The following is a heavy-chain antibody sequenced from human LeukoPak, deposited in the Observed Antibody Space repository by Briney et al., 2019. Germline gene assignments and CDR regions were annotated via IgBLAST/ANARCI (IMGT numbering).Heavy chain of an antibody. CDR3: AKDLSASRDSGYYSLDY. J-gene: IGHJ4*02. CDR2: ISGSGGST. D-gene: IGHD3-22*01. V-gene: IGHV3-23*01. Sequence: GGSLRLSCAASGFTFSNYAMNWVRQAPGKGLEWVSAISGSGGSTYYADSVKGRFTISRDNSNTLYLQMNSLGAEDTAVYYCAKDLSASRDSGYYSLDYWGQGTLVTVSS. CDR1: GFTFSNYA.